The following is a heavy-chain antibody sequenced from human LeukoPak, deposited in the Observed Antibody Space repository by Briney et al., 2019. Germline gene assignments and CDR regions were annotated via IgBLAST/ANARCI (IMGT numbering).Heavy chain of an antibody. CDR3: ARGVRSPRSSWFPYHFDY. CDR1: GYTFTSYG. D-gene: IGHD6-13*01. Sequence: ASVKVSCKASGYTFTSYGISWVRQAPGQGLEWMGWISAYNGNTNYAQELQGRVTMTTDTSTSTAYMELRSLRSDDTAVYYCARGVRSPRSSWFPYHFDYWGQGTLVTVSS. V-gene: IGHV1-18*01. J-gene: IGHJ4*02. CDR2: ISAYNGNT.